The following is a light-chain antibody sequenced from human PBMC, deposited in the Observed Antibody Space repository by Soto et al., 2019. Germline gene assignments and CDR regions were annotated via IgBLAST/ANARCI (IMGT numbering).Light chain of an antibody. CDR3: QSYDSSLSGYV. Sequence: QSVLTQPPSASGTPGQRVFISCSGSSSNIGSNTVNWYQQLPGTAPKLLIYRNNQRPSGVPDRFSGSKSGTSASLAISGLQSEDEADYYCQSYDSSLSGYVFGTGTKVTVL. CDR2: RNN. V-gene: IGLV1-44*01. J-gene: IGLJ1*01. CDR1: SSNIGSNT.